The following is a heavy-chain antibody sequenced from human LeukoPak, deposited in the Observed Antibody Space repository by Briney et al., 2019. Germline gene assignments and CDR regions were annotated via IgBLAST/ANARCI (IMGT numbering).Heavy chain of an antibody. V-gene: IGHV4-59*04. Sequence: SETLSLTCTVSGESINSFHWSWIRQPAGKGLVWIGEINHSGSNNYNTFLKSRVTMSVNTSQKHFFLRLTSVRAADTAVYYLGGGRYLTTLGGAAAGFLDYWGQGTVVTVSS. CDR2: INHSGSN. CDR3: GGGRYLTTLGGAAAGFLDY. D-gene: IGHD6-13*01. CDR1: GESINSFH. J-gene: IGHJ4*02.